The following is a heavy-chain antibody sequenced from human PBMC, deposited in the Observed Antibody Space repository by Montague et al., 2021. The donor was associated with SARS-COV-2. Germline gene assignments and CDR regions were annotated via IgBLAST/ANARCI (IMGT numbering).Heavy chain of an antibody. CDR1: GFSVSDSF. J-gene: IGHJ5*02. CDR3: AKMLSWSGH. V-gene: IGHV3-53*01. CDR2: VYTGGGK. D-gene: IGHD3-16*01. Sequence: SLRLSCAASGFSVSDSFMSWVRQAPGKGLDWVSLVYTGGGKYYADSVKGRFTISRDRPSNTMFLHMNSLRAEDTAVYYCAKMLSWSGHWGQGTLVAVSS.